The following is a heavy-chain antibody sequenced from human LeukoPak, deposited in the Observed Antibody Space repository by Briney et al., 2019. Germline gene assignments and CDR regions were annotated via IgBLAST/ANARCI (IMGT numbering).Heavy chain of an antibody. CDR2: IIPIFGTA. Sequence: GSSVKVSCKASGGTFSSYAISWVRQAPGQGLKWMGGIIPIFGTANYAQKFQGRVTITTDESTSTAYMELSSLRSEDTSVYYCARVPTNYYDSSGFDYWGQGTLVTVSP. V-gene: IGHV1-69*05. CDR3: ARVPTNYYDSSGFDY. CDR1: GGTFSSYA. D-gene: IGHD3-22*01. J-gene: IGHJ4*02.